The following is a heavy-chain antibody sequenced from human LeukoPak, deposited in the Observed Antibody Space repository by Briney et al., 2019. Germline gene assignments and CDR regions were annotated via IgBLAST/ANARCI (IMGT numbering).Heavy chain of an antibody. CDR1: GYTFTDYY. J-gene: IGHJ5*02. Sequence: ASVKVSCKTSGYTFTDYYIHWVRQAPGQGPEWMGWINPNSGGTNYAQKFQGRVTMTRDTSISTAYMELSRLRSDDTAVYYCARARRITMIVVANNWFDPWGQGTLVTVSS. CDR3: ARARRITMIVVANNWFDP. V-gene: IGHV1-2*02. D-gene: IGHD3-22*01. CDR2: INPNSGGT.